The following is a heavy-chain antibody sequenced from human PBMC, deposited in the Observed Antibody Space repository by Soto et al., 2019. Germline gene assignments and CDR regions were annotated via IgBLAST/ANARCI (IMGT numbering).Heavy chain of an antibody. D-gene: IGHD5-12*01. CDR1: GGSISSYY. CDR2: IYYSGST. V-gene: IGHV4-59*08. CDR3: ARQDFVATGFYYFDY. Sequence: SETLSLTCTVSGGSISSYYWSWIRQPPGKGLEWIGYIYYSGSTNYNPSLKSRVTISVDTSKNQFSLKLSSVTAADTAVYYCARQDFVATGFYYFDYWGQGTLVTVSS. J-gene: IGHJ4*02.